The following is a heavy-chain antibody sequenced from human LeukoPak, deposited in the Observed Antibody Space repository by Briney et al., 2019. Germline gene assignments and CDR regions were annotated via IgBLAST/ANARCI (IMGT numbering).Heavy chain of an antibody. J-gene: IGHJ4*02. CDR1: GFTFSSYS. CDR2: ISSSSSTI. Sequence: GGSLRLSCAASGFTFSSYSMNWVRQAPGKGLEWVSYISSSSSTIYYADSVKGRFAISRDNAKNSLYLQMNSLRAEDTAMYYCARTLTFGGVIVSASLDYWGLGIPVTVSS. D-gene: IGHD3-16*02. V-gene: IGHV3-48*04. CDR3: ARTLTFGGVIVSASLDY.